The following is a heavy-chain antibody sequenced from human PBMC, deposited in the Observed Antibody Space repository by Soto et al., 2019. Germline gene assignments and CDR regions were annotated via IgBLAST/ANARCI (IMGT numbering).Heavy chain of an antibody. V-gene: IGHV1-69*12. CDR1: GSTFKTYA. CDR2: IIPIFGTV. D-gene: IGHD6-19*01. CDR3: AKGAVAGTPTSYYYYGMDV. J-gene: IGHJ6*02. Sequence: QVQLLQSGAEVKKPGSSVRVSCEASGSTFKTYAISWVRQAPGQGLEWMGEIIPIFGTVNYAQKFQGRVTITADESTTTVYVDLRSLRSEDTAVYYCAKGAVAGTPTSYYYYGMDVWGQGTTVTVSS.